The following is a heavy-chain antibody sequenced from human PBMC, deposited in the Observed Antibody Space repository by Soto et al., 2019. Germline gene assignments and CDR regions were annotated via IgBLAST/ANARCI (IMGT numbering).Heavy chain of an antibody. CDR2: IYTSGST. CDR1: GGSISSYY. CDR3: ASSLGSGSYYNPPGY. J-gene: IGHJ4*02. V-gene: IGHV4-4*07. D-gene: IGHD3-10*01. Sequence: SETLSLTCTVSGGSISSYYWCWIRQPAGKGLEWSGRIYTSGSTNNNPSLKSRGTMSVDTSKNQFSLKLSSVTAADTAVYYCASSLGSGSYYNPPGYWGQGTLVTVSS.